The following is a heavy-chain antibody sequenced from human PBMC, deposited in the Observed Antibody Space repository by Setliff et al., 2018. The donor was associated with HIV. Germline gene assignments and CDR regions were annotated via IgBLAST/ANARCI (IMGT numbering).Heavy chain of an antibody. CDR3: ARAAAGRLSAWDY. Sequence: SETLSLTCTVSGGSIDSTDYYWGWIRQPPGKGLEWIGSIFYSGRTTYNPSLRSRVTISVDTSKNQFSLKLSSVTAADTAVYYCARAAAGRLSAWDYWGQGTLVTVSS. V-gene: IGHV4-39*07. CDR1: GGSIDSTDYY. CDR2: IFYSGRT. J-gene: IGHJ4*02. D-gene: IGHD6-13*01.